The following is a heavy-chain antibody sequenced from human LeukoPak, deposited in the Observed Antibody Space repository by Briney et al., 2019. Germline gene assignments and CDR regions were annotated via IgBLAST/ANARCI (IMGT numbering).Heavy chain of an antibody. CDR3: ARGYWNFGL. CDR2: IKQDGSVK. CDR1: GFTFSGYW. Sequence: GGSLRLSCAASGFTFSGYWMHWVRQAPGKGLEWVANIKQDGSVKYYVDSVKGRFTISRDNVKNSLYLQMNRLRVEDTAVYYCARGYWNFGLWGRGTQVTVSS. J-gene: IGHJ2*01. V-gene: IGHV3-7*01.